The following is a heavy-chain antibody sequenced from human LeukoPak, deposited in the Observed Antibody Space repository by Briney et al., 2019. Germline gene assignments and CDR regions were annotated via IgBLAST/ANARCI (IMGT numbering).Heavy chain of an antibody. CDR2: INHSGST. J-gene: IGHJ4*02. V-gene: IGHV4-34*01. Sequence: SETLSLTCAVYGGSFSGYYWSWIRQPPGKGLEWIGEINHSGSTNYNPSLKSRVTISVDTSKNQFSLKLSSVTAADTAVYYCARGQTSVSTCYFDYWGRGTLVTVSS. D-gene: IGHD4-17*01. CDR1: GGSFSGYY. CDR3: ARGQTSVSTCYFDY.